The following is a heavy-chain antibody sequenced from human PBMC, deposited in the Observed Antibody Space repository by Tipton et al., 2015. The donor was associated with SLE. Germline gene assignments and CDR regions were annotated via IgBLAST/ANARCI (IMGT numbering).Heavy chain of an antibody. J-gene: IGHJ6*03. CDR2: IYYSGST. CDR3: ARGPRVGDYYYYYYMDV. V-gene: IGHV4-39*07. CDR1: GGSISTTPYF. Sequence: TLSLTCTVSGGSISTTPYFWGWIRQPPGKGLKWIGSIYYSGSTYYDPSLKSRVTISLDTSKNQFSLKLTSVTAADTAVYYCARGPRVGDYYYYYYMDVWGKGTTVTVSS. D-gene: IGHD1-26*01.